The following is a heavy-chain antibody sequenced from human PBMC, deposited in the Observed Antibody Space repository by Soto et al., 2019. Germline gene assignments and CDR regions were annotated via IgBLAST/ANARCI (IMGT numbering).Heavy chain of an antibody. Sequence: PGGSLRLSCAASGFTSSSYGMHWVRQAPGKGLEWVAVISYDGSNKYYADSVKGRFTISRDNSKNTLYLQMNSLRAEDTAVYYCAKDNLAIFGVVSYNWFDPWGQGTLVTVSS. D-gene: IGHD3-3*01. CDR2: ISYDGSNK. CDR1: GFTSSSYG. CDR3: AKDNLAIFGVVSYNWFDP. J-gene: IGHJ5*02. V-gene: IGHV3-30*18.